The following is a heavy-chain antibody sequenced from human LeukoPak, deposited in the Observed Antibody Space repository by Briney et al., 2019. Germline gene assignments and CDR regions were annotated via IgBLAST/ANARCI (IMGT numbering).Heavy chain of an antibody. D-gene: IGHD2-2*02. J-gene: IGHJ4*02. CDR1: GGSISSYY. CDR2: IYYSGST. V-gene: IGHV4-59*01. CDR3: ARESEASVDCSSTSCYTVFDY. Sequence: SETLSLTCTVSGGSISSYYWSWIRQPPGKGLEWIGYIYYSGSTNYNPSPKSRVTISVDTSKNQFSLKLSSVTAADTAVYYCARESEASVDCSSTSCYTVFDYWGQGTLVTVSS.